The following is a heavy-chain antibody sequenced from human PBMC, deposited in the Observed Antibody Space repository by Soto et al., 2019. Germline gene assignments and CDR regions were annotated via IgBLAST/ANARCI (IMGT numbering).Heavy chain of an antibody. CDR1: GGTFSSYA. CDR3: ARVRIGTTSYYFDY. CDR2: IIPIFGTA. V-gene: IGHV1-69*12. J-gene: IGHJ4*02. D-gene: IGHD1-7*01. Sequence: QVQLVQSGAEVKKPGSSVKVSCKASGGTFSSYAISWVRQAPGQGLEWMGGIIPIFGTANYAQKFQGRVTITADESTSTAYSGLSSLRSEDTAVYYCARVRIGTTSYYFDYWGQGTLVTVSS.